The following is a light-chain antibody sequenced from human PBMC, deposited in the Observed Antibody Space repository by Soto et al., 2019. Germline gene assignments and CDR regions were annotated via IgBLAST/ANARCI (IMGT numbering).Light chain of an antibody. CDR1: SSNSGSNA. V-gene: IGLV1-44*01. J-gene: IGLJ3*02. Sequence: QSVLTQPPSASGTPGQRVTISCSGASSNSGSNAVNWYQQLPGTAPQLLIYTNNQRPSGVPDRFSGSKSGTSASLAITGLQSEDEADYHCAAWDDSLNALVFGGGTKLTVL. CDR2: TNN. CDR3: AAWDDSLNALV.